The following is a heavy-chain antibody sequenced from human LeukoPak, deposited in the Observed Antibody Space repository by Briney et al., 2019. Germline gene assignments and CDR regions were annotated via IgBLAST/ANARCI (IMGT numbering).Heavy chain of an antibody. V-gene: IGHV3-7*03. J-gene: IGHJ6*04. D-gene: IGHD5-18*01. CDR2: IKKDGSEK. CDR3: ARHMVRYYYGMDV. Sequence: PGGSPRLSCAASEFTFSSYWMTWVRQAPGKGLEWVANIKKDGSEKYYVDSVKGRFTISRDNAKNLVYLQLNSLRAEDTALYYCARHMVRYYYGMDVWGKGTTVTVSS. CDR1: EFTFSSYW.